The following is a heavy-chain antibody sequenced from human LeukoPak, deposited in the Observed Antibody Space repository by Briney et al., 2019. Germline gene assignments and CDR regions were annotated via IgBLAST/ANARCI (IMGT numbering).Heavy chain of an antibody. D-gene: IGHD5-18*01. Sequence: PETLSLTCAVYGGSFSGYYWSWIRQPPGKGLEWIGEINHSGSTNYNPSPKSRVTISVDTSKNQFSLKLSSVTAADTAVYYCARGSGGIQPVILWGQGTLVTVSS. J-gene: IGHJ4*02. V-gene: IGHV4-34*01. CDR3: ARGSGGIQPVIL. CDR1: GGSFSGYY. CDR2: INHSGST.